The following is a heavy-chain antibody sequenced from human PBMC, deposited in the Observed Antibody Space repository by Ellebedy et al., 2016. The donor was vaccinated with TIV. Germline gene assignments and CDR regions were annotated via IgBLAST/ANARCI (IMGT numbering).Heavy chain of an antibody. J-gene: IGHJ6*02. CDR1: GFSFSTYS. CDR3: ARGRSSDWLVHALDV. Sequence: PGGSLRLSCAASGFSFSTYSMNWVRQAPGKGLEWVSSISSSGTYMYYAESVKGRFTISRDSARDSLYLQMNSLRAEDTAVYYCARGRSSDWLVHALDVWGQGTTVTVSS. D-gene: IGHD6-19*01. CDR2: ISSSGTYM. V-gene: IGHV3-21*01.